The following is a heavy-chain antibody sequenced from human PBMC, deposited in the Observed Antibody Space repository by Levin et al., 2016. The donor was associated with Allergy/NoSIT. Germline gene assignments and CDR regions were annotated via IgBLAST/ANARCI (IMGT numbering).Heavy chain of an antibody. CDR3: AREKLGMLTGVGDY. V-gene: IGHV3-7*01. Sequence: WIRQPPGKGLEWVANIKEDGSEKYYVDSVKGRFTISRDNAKNSLYLQMNSLRAEDTAVYYCAREKLGMLTGVGDYWGQGTPVTVSS. J-gene: IGHJ4*02. D-gene: IGHD7-27*01. CDR2: IKEDGSEK.